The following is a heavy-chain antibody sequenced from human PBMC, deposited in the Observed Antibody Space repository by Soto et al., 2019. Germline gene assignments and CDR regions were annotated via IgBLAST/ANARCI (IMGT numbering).Heavy chain of an antibody. CDR1: GFTFNIYA. D-gene: IGHD3-22*01. CDR2: ISRYGDFT. CDR3: AKDRYLDHDTRGYLFAN. V-gene: IGHV3-23*01. J-gene: IGHJ4*02. Sequence: EVQLLESGGGLIQPGGSLRLSCAASGFTFNIYAMTWVRQAPGKGLEWVSAISRYGDFTYYADSVEGRFTISRDNSQNTLYLQMNSLRAADTAVYYCAKDRYLDHDTRGYLFANWRQGARVTVPS.